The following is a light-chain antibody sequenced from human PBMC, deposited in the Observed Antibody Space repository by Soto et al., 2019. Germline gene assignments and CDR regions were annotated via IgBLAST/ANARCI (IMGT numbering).Light chain of an antibody. Sequence: EIVLTQSPGTLSLSPGERATLSCRASQSVSNNYLAWYQQKPGQAPRLVIYGASNRATGIPDRFSASGSGTDFTLTISRLEPEDFAVYYCQQYVSSPLTSGQGTKVDIK. V-gene: IGKV3-20*01. CDR1: QSVSNNY. CDR3: QQYVSSPLT. CDR2: GAS. J-gene: IGKJ1*01.